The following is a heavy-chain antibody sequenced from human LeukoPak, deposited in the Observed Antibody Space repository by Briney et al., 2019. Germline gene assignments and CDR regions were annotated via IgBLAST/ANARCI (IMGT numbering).Heavy chain of an antibody. V-gene: IGHV4-38-2*01. J-gene: IGHJ6*03. Sequence: PSETLSLTCAVSGYSISSCYYWGWLRQPPGKGLELIGSIYNSGSTYYNPSLKSRVTISVDTSKNQFSLKLSSVTAADTAGDYGARAIHHGDHGYYYYHMDVWGKGTTVTVSS. D-gene: IGHD4-17*01. CDR1: GYSISSCYY. CDR3: ARAIHHGDHGYYYYHMDV. CDR2: IYNSGST.